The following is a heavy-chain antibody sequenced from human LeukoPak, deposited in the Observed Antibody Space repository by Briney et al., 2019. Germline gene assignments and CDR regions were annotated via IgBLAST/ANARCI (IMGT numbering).Heavy chain of an antibody. CDR3: ARVMATISRDFDY. V-gene: IGHV4-59*12. Sequence: PSETLSLTCRVSGGSISGYSWTWIRQPPGKGLQWIGYVYSGGSTNYNPSLKSRVTMSIDTSKNQFSLKLSSVTAADTAVYYCARVMATISRDFDYWGQGTLVTVSS. J-gene: IGHJ4*02. D-gene: IGHD5-24*01. CDR1: GGSISGYS. CDR2: VYSGGST.